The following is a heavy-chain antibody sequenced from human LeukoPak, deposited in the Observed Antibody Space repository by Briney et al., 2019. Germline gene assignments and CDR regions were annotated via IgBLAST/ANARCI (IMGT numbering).Heavy chain of an antibody. CDR1: GFTFSSYA. J-gene: IGHJ4*02. V-gene: IGHV3-23*01. CDR2: ISGSGDTT. D-gene: IGHD1-26*01. CDR3: AKSRGESRGASNY. Sequence: PGGSLRLSCAASGFTFSSYAMNWVRQAPGKGLEWVSFISGSGDTTYYADSVKGRFTISRDNSKNTVYLQMNSLRAEDTAVYYCAKSRGESRGASNYWGQGTLVTVSS.